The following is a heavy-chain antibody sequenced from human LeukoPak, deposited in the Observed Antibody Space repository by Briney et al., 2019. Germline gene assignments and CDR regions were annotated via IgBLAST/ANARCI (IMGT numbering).Heavy chain of an antibody. Sequence: GGSLRLSCTPSGFTFGDYTMNWVRQAPGKGLEWVGFVKSKAYGGTTEYAASVKGRFTISRDDSKSIAYLQMNSLRTEDTAVYYCTRVRIYYFDYWGQGALVTVSS. J-gene: IGHJ4*02. V-gene: IGHV3-49*04. CDR2: VKSKAYGGTT. D-gene: IGHD3-10*01. CDR1: GFTFGDYT. CDR3: TRVRIYYFDY.